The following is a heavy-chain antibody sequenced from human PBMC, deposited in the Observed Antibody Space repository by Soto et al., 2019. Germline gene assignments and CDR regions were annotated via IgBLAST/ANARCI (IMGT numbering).Heavy chain of an antibody. D-gene: IGHD3-22*01. V-gene: IGHV3-33*06. CDR2: IRDDGSNK. Sequence: SLRLSCAASGFTFSSYGMQWVRQAPGKGLEWVAVIRDDGSNKYYADSVKGRFTISRDNSKNTLYLQMNSLRAEDTAVYYCAKEHYDSSGYCDYWGQGTLVTVSS. J-gene: IGHJ4*02. CDR1: GFTFSSYG. CDR3: AKEHYDSSGYCDY.